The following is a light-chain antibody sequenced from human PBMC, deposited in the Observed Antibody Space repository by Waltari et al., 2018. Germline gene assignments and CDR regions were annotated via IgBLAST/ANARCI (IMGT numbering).Light chain of an antibody. CDR3: QQYYSAPLT. Sequence: DIVMTQSPDSLAVSLGERANINCTSRQRVLNSSNNKNYLAWYQQKPGQPPKLLIYWASTRESGVPDRFSGSGSGTDFTLTISSLQAEDVAVYYCQQYYSAPLTFGGGTKLEIK. J-gene: IGKJ4*01. CDR2: WAS. CDR1: QRVLNSSNNKNY. V-gene: IGKV4-1*01.